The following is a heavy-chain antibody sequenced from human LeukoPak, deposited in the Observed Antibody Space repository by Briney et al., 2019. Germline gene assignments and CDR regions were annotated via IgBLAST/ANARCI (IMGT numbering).Heavy chain of an antibody. CDR1: GYSISSGYY. CDR2: IYHSGST. CDR3: ARRVISLQNWFDP. V-gene: IGHV4-38-2*02. Sequence: SETLSLTCTVSGYSISSGYYWGWIRQPPGKGLEWIGSIYHSGSTYYNPSLKSRVTISVDTSKSQFSLKLTSVTAADTAVYYCARRVISLQNWFDPWGQGTLVTVSS. D-gene: IGHD3-10*01. J-gene: IGHJ5*02.